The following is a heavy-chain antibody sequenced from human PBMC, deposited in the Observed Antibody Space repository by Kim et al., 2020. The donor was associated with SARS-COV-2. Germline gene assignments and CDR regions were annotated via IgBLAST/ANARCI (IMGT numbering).Heavy chain of an antibody. CDR2: IIPILGIP. D-gene: IGHD5-12*01. V-gene: IGHV1-69*04. CDR3: ARGPLFRYGYNWLYYYYYMDV. J-gene: IGHJ6*03. CDR1: GGTFSSYA. Sequence: SVKVSCKASGGTFSSYAISWVRQAPGQGLEWMGRIIPILGIPNYAQKFQGRVTITADKSTSTAYMELSSLRSEDAAVYYCARGPLFRYGYNWLYYYYYMDVWGKGTTVTVSS.